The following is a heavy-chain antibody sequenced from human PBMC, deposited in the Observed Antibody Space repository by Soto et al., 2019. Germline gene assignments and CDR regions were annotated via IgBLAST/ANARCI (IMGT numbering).Heavy chain of an antibody. Sequence: GSLGLSCSASGFTFSGYAMSWARQPPGKGLEWVSAISGSGGSTYYADSVKGRFTISRDNSKNTLYLQMNSLRAEDTAVYYCAKDMTQWLATTFDYWGQGPLVTSPQ. J-gene: IGHJ4*02. D-gene: IGHD6-19*01. CDR1: GFTFSGYA. V-gene: IGHV3-23*01. CDR2: ISGSGGST. CDR3: AKDMTQWLATTFDY.